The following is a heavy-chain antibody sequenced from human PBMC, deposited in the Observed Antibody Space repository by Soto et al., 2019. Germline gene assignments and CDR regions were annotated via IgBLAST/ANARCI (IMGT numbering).Heavy chain of an antibody. CDR3: ARVEEYSGSYYDYYYGMDD. Sequence: RGSLSPSCASSGFTFSSYSMHWVRQAPGKGREWVAVISYDGSNKYYANTVKSRFTISRDNYRNTLYMQMNSMRAEDTAVYYCARVEEYSGSYYDYYYGMDDWGQGTTVTVSS. V-gene: IGHV3-30-3*01. J-gene: IGHJ6*02. CDR1: GFTFSSYS. CDR2: ISYDGSNK. D-gene: IGHD1-26*01.